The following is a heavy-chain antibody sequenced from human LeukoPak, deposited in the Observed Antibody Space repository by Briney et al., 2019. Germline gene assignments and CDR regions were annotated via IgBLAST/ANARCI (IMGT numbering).Heavy chain of an antibody. D-gene: IGHD3-22*01. CDR2: ISSSSSTI. Sequence: GGSLRLSCAASGFTFSSYSMNWVRQAPGKGLEWVSYISSSSSTIYYADSVKGRFTISRDDAKNSLYLQMNSLRDEDTAVYYCARGNPYDSSGYGMDVWGQGTTVTVSS. V-gene: IGHV3-48*02. J-gene: IGHJ6*02. CDR3: ARGNPYDSSGYGMDV. CDR1: GFTFSSYS.